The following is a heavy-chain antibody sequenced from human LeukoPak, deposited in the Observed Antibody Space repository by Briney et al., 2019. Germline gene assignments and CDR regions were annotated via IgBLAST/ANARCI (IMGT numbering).Heavy chain of an antibody. J-gene: IGHJ4*02. D-gene: IGHD3-22*01. CDR2: INPNSGGT. V-gene: IGHV1-2*02. Sequence: ASVKVSCKASGYTFTGYYMHWVRQAPGQGLEWMGWINPNSGGTNYAQKFQGRVTMTRDTSISTAYMELSRLRSDDTAVYYCARDYYDSSGYYRPPGFFDYWGQGTLVTVSS. CDR3: ARDYYDSSGYYRPPGFFDY. CDR1: GYTFTGYY.